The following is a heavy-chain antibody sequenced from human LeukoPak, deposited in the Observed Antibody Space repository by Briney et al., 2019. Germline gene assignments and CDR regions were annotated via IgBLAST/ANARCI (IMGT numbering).Heavy chain of an antibody. CDR1: GGSFSSYF. CDR2: INHGGST. CDR3: ARGRRIAAAGTGDY. Sequence: SETLSLTCAVYGGSFSSYFWYWIRQPPGKGLEWIGEINHGGSTNYNPSLKSRATISVDSSKNHFSLKLTSVTAADTAVYYCARGRRIAAAGTGDYWGQGTLVTVSS. D-gene: IGHD6-13*01. V-gene: IGHV4-34*01. J-gene: IGHJ4*02.